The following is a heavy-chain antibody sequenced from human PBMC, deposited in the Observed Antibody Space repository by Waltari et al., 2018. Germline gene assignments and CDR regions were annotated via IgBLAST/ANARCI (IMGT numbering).Heavy chain of an antibody. CDR3: ARSSLGSNDAFDI. J-gene: IGHJ3*02. V-gene: IGHV4-31*03. CDR2: IYSRGST. CDR1: GGSISSGGYY. D-gene: IGHD3-16*01. Sequence: QVQLQESGPGLVKPSQTLSLTCTVSGGSISSGGYYWSWIRQQPRKGREWIGYIYSRGSTCYNPSLKSRVTISVGTSKNQFSLKLSSVTAAATAVYYCARSSLGSNDAFDIWGQGTMVTVSS.